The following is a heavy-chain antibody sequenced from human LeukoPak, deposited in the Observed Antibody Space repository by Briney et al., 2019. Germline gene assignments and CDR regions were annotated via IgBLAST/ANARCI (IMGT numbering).Heavy chain of an antibody. V-gene: IGHV4-34*01. J-gene: IGHJ6*03. Sequence: SETLSLTCAVYGGSFSGYYWSWIRQPPGRGLEWIGEINHSGSTNYNPSLKSRVTISVDTSKNQFSLKLSSVTAADTAVYYCARRVRYCSSTSCWAGQSYYYYYMDVWGKGTTVTVSS. CDR1: GGSFSGYY. CDR3: ARRVRYCSSTSCWAGQSYYYYYMDV. CDR2: INHSGST. D-gene: IGHD2-2*01.